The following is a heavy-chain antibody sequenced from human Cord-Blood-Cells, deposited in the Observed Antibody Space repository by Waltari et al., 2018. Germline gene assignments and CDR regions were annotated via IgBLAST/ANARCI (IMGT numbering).Heavy chain of an antibody. V-gene: IGHV1-18*01. CDR3: ARDKEGIAAAGTRRGNYYYGMDV. CDR2: ISAYNGNT. Sequence: QVQLVQSGAEVKKPGASVKVSCKASGYTFTSYGISWVRQAPGQPLEWLGWISAYNGNTNYAQKLQCRVTMTTDTTTSTAYIELRSLRSDDTAVYYCARDKEGIAAAGTRRGNYYYGMDVWGQGTTVTVSS. CDR1: GYTFTSYG. D-gene: IGHD6-13*01. J-gene: IGHJ6*02.